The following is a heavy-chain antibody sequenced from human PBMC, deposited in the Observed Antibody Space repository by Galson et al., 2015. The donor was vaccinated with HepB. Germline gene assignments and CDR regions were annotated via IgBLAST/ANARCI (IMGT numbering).Heavy chain of an antibody. CDR1: GYTFTSYY. J-gene: IGHJ4*02. D-gene: IGHD3-22*01. CDR2: INPSGGST. Sequence: SVKVSCKASGYTFTSYYMHWVRQAPGQGLEWMGIINPSGGSTSYAQKFQGRVTMTRDTSTSTVYMELSSLRSEDTAVYYCARDPGALEYYYDSSGYEGGFDYWGQGTLVTVSS. CDR3: ARDPGALEYYYDSSGYEGGFDY. V-gene: IGHV1-46*01.